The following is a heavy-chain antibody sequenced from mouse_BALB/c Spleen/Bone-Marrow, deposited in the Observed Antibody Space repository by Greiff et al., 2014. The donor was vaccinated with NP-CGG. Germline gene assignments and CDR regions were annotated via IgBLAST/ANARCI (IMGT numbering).Heavy chain of an antibody. J-gene: IGHJ3*01. CDR2: IRNKANGYTT. Sequence: EVKLVESGGGLVQPGGSLRLSCATSGFTFIDYYMSWVRQPPGKALEWLGFIRNKANGYTTEYSASVKGRFTISRDNSQSILYLQMNTLRAEDSATYYCARDYGNYVRFAYWGQGTLVTVSA. CDR3: ARDYGNYVRFAY. D-gene: IGHD2-1*01. V-gene: IGHV7-3*02. CDR1: GFTFIDYY.